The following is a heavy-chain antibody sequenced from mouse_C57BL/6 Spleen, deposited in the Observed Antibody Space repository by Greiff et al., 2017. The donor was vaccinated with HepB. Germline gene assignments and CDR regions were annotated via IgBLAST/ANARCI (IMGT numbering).Heavy chain of an antibody. CDR2: ISDRGSYT. D-gene: IGHD2-4*01. Sequence: EVKLVESGGGLVKPGGSLKLSCAASGFTFSSYAMSWVRQTPEKRLEWVATISDRGSYTYYPDNVKGRFTISRDNAKNNLYLQMSHLKSEDTAMYYCARDTMITTTPYYYAMDYWGQGTSVTVSS. J-gene: IGHJ4*01. CDR1: GFTFSSYA. V-gene: IGHV5-4*01. CDR3: ARDTMITTTPYYYAMDY.